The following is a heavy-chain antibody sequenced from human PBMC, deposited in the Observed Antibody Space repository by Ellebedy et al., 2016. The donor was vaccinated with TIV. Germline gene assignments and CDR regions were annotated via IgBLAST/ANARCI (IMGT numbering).Heavy chain of an antibody. D-gene: IGHD4-17*01. CDR3: ARGYGDHADYYFDY. CDR2: INSDGSST. CDR1: GFTFSSYS. Sequence: GGSLRLSCAASGFTFSSYSMNWVRQAPGKGLVWVSRINSDGSSTSYADSVKGRFTISRDNAKNSLYLQMNSLRAEDTAVYYCARGYGDHADYYFDYWGQGTLVTVSS. J-gene: IGHJ4*02. V-gene: IGHV3-74*01.